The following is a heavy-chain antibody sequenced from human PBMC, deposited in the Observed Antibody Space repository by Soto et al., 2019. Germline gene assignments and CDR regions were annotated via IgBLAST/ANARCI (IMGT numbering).Heavy chain of an antibody. V-gene: IGHV3-23*01. D-gene: IGHD3-10*01. CDR1: GFTFSSYA. CDR2: ISGSGGST. CDR3: AKDGSGLHYYYYYYMGV. Sequence: PGGSLRLSCAASGFTFSSYAMSWVRQAPGKGLEWVSAISGSGGSTYYADSVKGRFTISRDNSKNTLYLQMNSLRAEDTAVYYCAKDGSGLHYYYYYYMGVWGKGTKVTVSS. J-gene: IGHJ6*03.